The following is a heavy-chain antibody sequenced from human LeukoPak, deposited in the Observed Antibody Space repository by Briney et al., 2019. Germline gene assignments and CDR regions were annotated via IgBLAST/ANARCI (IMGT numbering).Heavy chain of an antibody. V-gene: IGHV3-15*01. D-gene: IGHD3-16*02. J-gene: IGHJ4*02. CDR2: MKSKSDDGTT. CDR1: GFTFSATW. Sequence: GGSLRLSCAASGFTFSATWMSWVRQAPGRALEWVGRMKSKSDDGTTEFAALAKGRFTISRDDSKNTLYLQMNNLKSEDTAVYYCSTDYGYGWGSFRLGYWGQGALVVVSS. CDR3: STDYGYGWGSFRLGY.